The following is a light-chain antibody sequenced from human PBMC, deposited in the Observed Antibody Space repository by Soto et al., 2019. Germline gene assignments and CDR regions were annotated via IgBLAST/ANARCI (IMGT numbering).Light chain of an antibody. V-gene: IGKV3-11*01. CDR1: QSVSNY. J-gene: IGKJ3*01. Sequence: EIVLTQSPATLSLSPGERATLSCRAGQSVSNYLGWYQQKSGQAPRLLISDVSNRATGIPDRFSGSGSGTDFTLTISSLEPEDFAIYYCQQHNAWPLTFGPGTKLDLK. CDR2: DVS. CDR3: QQHNAWPLT.